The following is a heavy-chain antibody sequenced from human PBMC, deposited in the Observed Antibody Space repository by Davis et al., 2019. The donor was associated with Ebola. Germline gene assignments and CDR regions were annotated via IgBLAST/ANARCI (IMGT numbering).Heavy chain of an antibody. J-gene: IGHJ4*02. D-gene: IGHD1-26*01. CDR1: GASFNDFY. CDR3: ARHGGGSQWY. CDR2: INHSGST. Sequence: PSETLSLTCAVFGASFNDFYWSWLRQPPGKGLEWIGEINHSGSTTYNPSLKSRVTISVDTSKNQFSLKLSSVTAADTAVYYCARHGGGSQWYWGQGTLVTVSS. V-gene: IGHV4-34*01.